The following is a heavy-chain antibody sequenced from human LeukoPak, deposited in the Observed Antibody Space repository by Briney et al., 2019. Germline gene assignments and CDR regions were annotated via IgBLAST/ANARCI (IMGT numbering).Heavy chain of an antibody. J-gene: IGHJ5*02. D-gene: IGHD6-19*01. CDR3: ASGSSGTEGFDP. Sequence: ASVKLSCKASGYSFTKFGISWVRQAPGRGLEWVGWIYNGNTKYTHSHQGRGTMTTDTSTSTACMELRSLISDDTAVYYCASGSSGTEGFDPWGQGTLVTVSS. CDR2: IYNGNT. V-gene: IGHV1-18*01. CDR1: GYSFTKFG.